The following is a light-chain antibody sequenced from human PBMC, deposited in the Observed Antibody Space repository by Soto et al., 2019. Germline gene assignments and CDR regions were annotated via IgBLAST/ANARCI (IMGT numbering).Light chain of an antibody. V-gene: IGLV2-11*01. CDR3: CSYAGSYSYKL. CDR2: DVS. J-gene: IGLJ2*01. CDR1: SNDVGGYNY. Sequence: QFALTQTRSVSGSPGQSVTISCTGTSNDVGGYNYVSWYQQYPGKAPKLIIYDVSKRPSGVPDRFSGSKSGNTASLTISWLQAEDEVDYYCCSYAGSYSYKLFGGGTKLAVL.